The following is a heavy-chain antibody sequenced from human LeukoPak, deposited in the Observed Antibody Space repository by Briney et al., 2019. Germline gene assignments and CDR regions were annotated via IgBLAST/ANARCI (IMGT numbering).Heavy chain of an antibody. CDR1: GGSISSYY. V-gene: IGHV4-59*06. CDR2: IYYSGST. CDR3: AGIPHPYCSGGSCYYYYYMDV. D-gene: IGHD2-15*01. Sequence: SETLSLTCTVSGGSISSYYWSWIRQPPGKGLEWIGYIYYSGSTYYNPSLKSRVTISVDTSKNQFSLKLTSVTPADTAVYYAAGIPHPYCSGGSCYYYYYMDVWGKGTTVTVSS. J-gene: IGHJ6*03.